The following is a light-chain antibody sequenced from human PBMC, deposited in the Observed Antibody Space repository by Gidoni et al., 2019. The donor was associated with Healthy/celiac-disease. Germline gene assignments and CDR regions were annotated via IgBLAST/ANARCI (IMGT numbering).Light chain of an antibody. J-gene: IGKJ1*01. V-gene: IGKV4-1*01. CDR2: WAS. CDR1: QRVLYSSNNKNY. CDR3: QQYYSTPQWT. Sequence: DIVMTQSPSSLAVSLGERATINCKSSQRVLYSSNNKNYLAWYQQKPGQPPKLLIYWASTRESGVPDRCSGSGSGTDFTLTISSLQAEDVAVYYCQQYYSTPQWTFGQGTKVEIK.